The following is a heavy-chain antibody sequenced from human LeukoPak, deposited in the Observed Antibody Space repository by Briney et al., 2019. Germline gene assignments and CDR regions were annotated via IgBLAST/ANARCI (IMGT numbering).Heavy chain of an antibody. CDR1: GFTFSSHG. J-gene: IGHJ4*02. D-gene: IGHD2-2*01. V-gene: IGHV3-30*03. CDR2: ISYDGSNK. Sequence: GGSLRLSCAASGFTFSSHGMHWVRQAPGKGLEWVAVISYDGSNKYYADSVKGRFTISRDNSKNTLYLQMNSLRAEDTAVYYCARPGEYQLLFGVYYWGQGTLVTVSS. CDR3: ARPGEYQLLFGVYY.